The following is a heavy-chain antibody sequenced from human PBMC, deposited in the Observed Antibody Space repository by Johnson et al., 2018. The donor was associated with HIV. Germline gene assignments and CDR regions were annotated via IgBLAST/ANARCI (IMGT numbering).Heavy chain of an antibody. Sequence: QVQLVESGGGVVQPGRSLRLSCTASGFTFSSYGMHWVRQAPGKGLEWVAVIWYDGSNKYYTDSVKGRLTISRDNSKNTLFLQMNSLRPEDTAVYYCASPPSGYDFWDGPNIFDVWGQGTMVSVAS. CDR1: GFTFSSYG. D-gene: IGHD3-3*01. CDR2: IWYDGSNK. V-gene: IGHV3-33*03. J-gene: IGHJ3*01. CDR3: ASPPSGYDFWDGPNIFDV.